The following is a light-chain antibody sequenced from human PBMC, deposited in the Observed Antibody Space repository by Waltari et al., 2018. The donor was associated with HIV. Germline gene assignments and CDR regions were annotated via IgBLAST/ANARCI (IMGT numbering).Light chain of an antibody. CDR3: QAWDSGTVV. V-gene: IGLV3-1*01. CDR2: EDN. J-gene: IGLJ2*01. CDR1: KLGDKY. Sequence: SYELAQPPSVSVSLGQTASISCSGDKLGDKYVSWYSQRPGQSPVLCIYEDNKRPSGIPERFSGSNSGDTGTLTISGTQAVDEADYYCQAWDSGTVVFGGGTKLTVL.